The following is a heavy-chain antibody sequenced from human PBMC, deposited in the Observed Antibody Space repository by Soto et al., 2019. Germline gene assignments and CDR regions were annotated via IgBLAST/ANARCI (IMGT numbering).Heavy chain of an antibody. J-gene: IGHJ3*02. CDR1: GGTFSSYA. CDR3: ASPPPLAVRQNDAFDI. CDR2: IIPIFGTA. V-gene: IGHV1-69*13. D-gene: IGHD6-19*01. Sequence: GASVKVSCKASGGTFSSYAISWVRQAPGQGLEWMGGIIPIFGTANYAQKFQGRVTITADESTSTAYMELSSLRSEDTAVYYCASPPPLAVRQNDAFDIWGQGTMVTVSS.